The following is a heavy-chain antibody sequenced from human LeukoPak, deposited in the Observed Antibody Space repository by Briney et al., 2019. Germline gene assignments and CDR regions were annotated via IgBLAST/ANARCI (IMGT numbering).Heavy chain of an antibody. CDR3: ARASRGGSGSYPDY. Sequence: SETLSLTCAVSGYSLSSGYYWGWIRQPPGKGPEWIGSIYHSGSTYYNPSLKSRVTISVDTSKNQFSLKLSSVTAADTAVYYCARASRGGSGSYPDYWGQGTLVTVSS. J-gene: IGHJ4*02. D-gene: IGHD3-10*01. V-gene: IGHV4-38-2*01. CDR1: GYSLSSGYY. CDR2: IYHSGST.